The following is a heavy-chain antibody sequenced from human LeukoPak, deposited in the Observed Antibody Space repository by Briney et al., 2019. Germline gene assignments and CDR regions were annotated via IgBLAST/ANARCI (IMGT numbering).Heavy chain of an antibody. D-gene: IGHD3/OR15-3a*01. CDR1: GFTFSSYS. CDR3: AKDAIFGLIKAYFDY. CDR2: ISGSSGST. Sequence: AGGSLRLSCAASGFTFSSYSMNWVRQAPGKGLEWVSGISGSSGSTYYADSVRGRFTISRDNPKKRLYLQMDSLRTEDTGVYYCAKDAIFGLIKAYFDYWGQGTLVSVSS. V-gene: IGHV3-23*01. J-gene: IGHJ4*02.